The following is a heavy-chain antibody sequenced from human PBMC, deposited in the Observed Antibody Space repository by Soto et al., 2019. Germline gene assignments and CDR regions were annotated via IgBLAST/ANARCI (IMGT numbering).Heavy chain of an antibody. V-gene: IGHV3-23*01. CDR1: GFTLTSYA. J-gene: IGHJ4*02. D-gene: IGHD6-25*01. Sequence: GGSLRLSCETSGFTLTSYAMSWVRQAPGKGLQWVSTLGGIGGTTYYAESVKGRFTTSRDNSKSTLYLQMNSLGAEDTAIYYCARGGGIAAPYYFDYWGQGTLVTVSS. CDR3: ARGGGIAAPYYFDY. CDR2: LGGIGGTT.